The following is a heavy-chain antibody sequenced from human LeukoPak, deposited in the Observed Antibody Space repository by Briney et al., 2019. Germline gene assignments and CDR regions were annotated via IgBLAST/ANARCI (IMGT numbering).Heavy chain of an antibody. D-gene: IGHD3-22*01. CDR2: ISYDGSNK. Sequence: GGSLRLSCAASGFTFSSYAMHWVRQAPGKGLEWVAVISYDGSNKYYADSVKGRFTISRDNSKNTLYLQMNSLRAEDTAVYYCARGVSYYDSSGYPYWGQGTLVTVSS. CDR1: GFTFSSYA. CDR3: ARGVSYYDSSGYPY. J-gene: IGHJ4*02. V-gene: IGHV3-30*04.